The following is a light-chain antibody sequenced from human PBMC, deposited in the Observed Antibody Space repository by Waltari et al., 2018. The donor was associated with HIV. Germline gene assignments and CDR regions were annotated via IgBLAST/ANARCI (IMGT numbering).Light chain of an antibody. CDR1: SGHSSYA. J-gene: IGLJ3*02. Sequence: QLVLTQSPSASASLGASVKLTCTLSSGHSSYAIAWHPQQPEKGPRYVMNLKSDGSHSKGDGIPDRFSGSSSGAEGSLTISSVQSEDEADYYCQPCGTGSWVFGGGTKLTVL. V-gene: IGLV4-69*01. CDR2: LKSDGSH. CDR3: QPCGTGSWV.